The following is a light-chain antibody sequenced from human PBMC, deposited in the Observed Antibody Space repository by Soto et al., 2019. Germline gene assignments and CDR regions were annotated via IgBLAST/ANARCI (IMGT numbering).Light chain of an antibody. J-gene: IGLJ2*01. CDR3: QSYDNSLPGVV. Sequence: QSVLTQPPSVSGAPGQRVTISCTGSSSNIGAGYDVHWYQQLPGTAPKLLIYGNNNRPSGVPDRFSGSKSGTSASLAITGLQAEDEADYYCQSYDNSLPGVVFGGGTKLTVL. CDR1: SSNIGAGYD. CDR2: GNN. V-gene: IGLV1-40*01.